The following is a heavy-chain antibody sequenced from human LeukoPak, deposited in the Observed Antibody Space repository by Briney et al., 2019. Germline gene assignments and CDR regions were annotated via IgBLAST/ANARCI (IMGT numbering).Heavy chain of an antibody. Sequence: PSETLSLTCTVFGRSISSYYWSWIRQPPGKGLEWVGYIYYSGSTNYNPSLKSRVTISVDTSKNQFSLKLSSVTAADTAVYYCARAYSSSSYFDYWGQGTLVTVSS. V-gene: IGHV4-59*01. CDR2: IYYSGST. CDR1: GRSISSYY. D-gene: IGHD6-6*01. J-gene: IGHJ4*02. CDR3: ARAYSSSSYFDY.